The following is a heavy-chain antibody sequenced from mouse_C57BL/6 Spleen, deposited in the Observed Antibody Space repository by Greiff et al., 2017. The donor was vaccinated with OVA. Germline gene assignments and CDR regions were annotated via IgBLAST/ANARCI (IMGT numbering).Heavy chain of an antibody. CDR3: TTWTAPFDY. CDR2: IDPENGDT. J-gene: IGHJ3*01. V-gene: IGHV14-4*01. CDR1: GFTFTDDY. Sequence: EVQLQESGAELVRPGASVKLSCTASGFTFTDDYMHWVKQRPEKGLEWIGWIDPENGDTEYASKFQGKATITADTSSNTAYLQLSSLTSEDTAVYYGTTWTAPFDYWGQGTLVTVSA. D-gene: IGHD3-3*01.